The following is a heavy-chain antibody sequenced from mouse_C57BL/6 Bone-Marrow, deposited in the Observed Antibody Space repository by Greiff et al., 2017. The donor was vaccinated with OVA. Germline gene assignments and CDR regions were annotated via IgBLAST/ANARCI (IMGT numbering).Heavy chain of an antibody. CDR3: ARSGELRPPFAY. CDR2: IYPRSGNT. J-gene: IGHJ3*01. CDR1: GYTFTSYG. D-gene: IGHD3-2*02. Sequence: QVHVKQSGAELARPGASVKLSCKASGYTFTSYGISWVKQRTGQGLEWIGEIYPRSGNTYYNEKFKGKATLTADKSSSTAYMELRSLTSEDSAVYFCARSGELRPPFAYWGQGTLVTVSA. V-gene: IGHV1-81*01.